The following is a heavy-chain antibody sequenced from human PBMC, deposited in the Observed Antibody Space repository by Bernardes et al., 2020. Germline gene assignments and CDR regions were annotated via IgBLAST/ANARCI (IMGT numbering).Heavy chain of an antibody. CDR1: GFTFSGSA. CDR2: IRSKANSYAT. V-gene: IGHV3-73*01. J-gene: IGHJ4*02. D-gene: IGHD2-15*01. CDR3: TRGVRGYCSGGSCYSYYFDY. Sequence: GGSLRLSCAASGFTFSGSAMHWVRQASGKGLEWVGRIRSKANSYATAYAASVKGRFTISRDDSKNTAYLQMNSLKTEDTAVYYCTRGVRGYCSGGSCYSYYFDYWGQGTLVTVSS.